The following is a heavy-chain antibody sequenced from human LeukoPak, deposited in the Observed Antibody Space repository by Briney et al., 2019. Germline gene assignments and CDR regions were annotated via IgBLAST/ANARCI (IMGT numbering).Heavy chain of an antibody. CDR3: ARTDSSDYYGDY. D-gene: IGHD3-22*01. CDR2: IYYSGST. V-gene: IGHV4-31*03. Sequence: SETLSLTCTVSGGSISSGGYCWSWIRQHPGKGLEWIGDIYYSGSTYYNPSLKSRVTISVDTSENQISLKLSSVTAADTAVYYCARTDSSDYYGDYWGQGTLVTVSS. CDR1: GGSISSGGYC. J-gene: IGHJ4*02.